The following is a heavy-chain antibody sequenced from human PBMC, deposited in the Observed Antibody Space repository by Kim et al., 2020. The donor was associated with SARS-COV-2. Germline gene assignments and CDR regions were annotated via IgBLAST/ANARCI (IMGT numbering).Heavy chain of an antibody. CDR2: IYHSGST. CDR1: GGSISSSNW. J-gene: IGHJ5*02. D-gene: IGHD2-2*01. V-gene: IGHV4-4*02. Sequence: SETLSLTCAVSGGSISSSNWWSWVRQPPGKGLEWIGEIYHSGSTNYNPSLKSRVTISVDKSKNQFSLKLSSVTAADTAVYYCASVVVVPAAPRRFDPWGQGTLVTVSS. CDR3: ASVVVVPAAPRRFDP.